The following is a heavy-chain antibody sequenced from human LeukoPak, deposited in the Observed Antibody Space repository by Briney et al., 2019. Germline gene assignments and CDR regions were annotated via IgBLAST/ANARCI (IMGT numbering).Heavy chain of an antibody. D-gene: IGHD6-13*01. Sequence: GGSLRLSCAASGFTVSSNYMSWVRQAPGKGLEWVSVIYSGGSTYYADSVKGRFTISRDNAKNSLYLQMNSLRAEDTAVYYCAGGHSSSWYYFDYWGQGTLVTVSS. CDR2: IYSGGST. J-gene: IGHJ4*02. CDR3: AGGHSSSWYYFDY. V-gene: IGHV3-53*01. CDR1: GFTVSSNY.